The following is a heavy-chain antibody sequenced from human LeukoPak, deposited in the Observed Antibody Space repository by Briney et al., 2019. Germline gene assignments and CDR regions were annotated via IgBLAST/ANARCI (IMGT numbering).Heavy chain of an antibody. CDR3: AKAGYYYYYYMDV. D-gene: IGHD7-27*01. CDR1: GFTFSSYG. Sequence: PGGSLRLSCAASGFTFSSYGMSWVRQAPGKGLEWVSAISGSGGSTYYADSVKGRFTISRDNSKNTLYLQMNSLRDEDTAVYYCAKAGYYYYYYMDVWGKGTTVTISS. V-gene: IGHV3-23*01. CDR2: ISGSGGST. J-gene: IGHJ6*03.